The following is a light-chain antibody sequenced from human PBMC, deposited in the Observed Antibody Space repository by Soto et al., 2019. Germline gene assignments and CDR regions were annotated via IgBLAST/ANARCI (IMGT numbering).Light chain of an antibody. J-gene: IGLJ3*02. V-gene: IGLV2-23*01. CDR2: EGS. CDR3: CSYAGSSTWV. CDR1: SSDVGSYNL. Sequence: QSVLTQPASVSGSPGQSITISCTGTSSDVGSYNLVSWYQQHPGKAPKVMIYEGSKRPSGVSNRFSGSKSGNTASLTISGRQAEDEADYYCCSYAGSSTWVFGGGTKLTVL.